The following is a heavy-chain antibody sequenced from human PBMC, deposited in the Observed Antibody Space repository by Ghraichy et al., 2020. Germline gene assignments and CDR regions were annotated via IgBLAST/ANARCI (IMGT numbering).Heavy chain of an antibody. V-gene: IGHV4-59*08. Sequence: SETLSLTCTVSGGSISSYYWSWIRQPPGKGLEWIGYIYYSGSTNYNPSLKSRVTISVDTSKNQFSLKLSSVTAADTAVYYCARHLWSNPVPWLVQFYYYYMDVWGKGTTVTVSS. CDR3: ARHLWSNPVPWLVQFYYYYMDV. J-gene: IGHJ6*03. D-gene: IGHD6-19*01. CDR1: GGSISSYY. CDR2: IYYSGST.